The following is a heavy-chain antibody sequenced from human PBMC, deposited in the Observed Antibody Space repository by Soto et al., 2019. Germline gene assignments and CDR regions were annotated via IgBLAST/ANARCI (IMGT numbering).Heavy chain of an antibody. V-gene: IGHV3-11*06. CDR2: ISSSSSYI. CDR1: GFTFSDYY. CDR3: ARAPVGNYYFDY. D-gene: IGHD1-1*01. Sequence: PGGSLRLSCAASGFTFSDYYMSWIRQAPGKGLEWVSSISSSSSYIYYADSVKGRFTISRDNAKNSLYLQMNSLRAEDTAVYYCARAPVGNYYFDYWGQGTLVTVS. J-gene: IGHJ4*02.